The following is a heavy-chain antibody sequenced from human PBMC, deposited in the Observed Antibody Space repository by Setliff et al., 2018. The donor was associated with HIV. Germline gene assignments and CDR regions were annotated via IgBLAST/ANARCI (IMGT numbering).Heavy chain of an antibody. Sequence: SETLSLSCSVSGGSINNDIYFWTWIRQHPGKGLEWIGYIYYSGNTYYHPSLKSRFTISVDTSKNQFSLKLSSVTAADTAVYYCARGTAYYNFWSGYSQDYYYYMDVWGKGTTVTVSS. J-gene: IGHJ6*03. V-gene: IGHV4-31*02. CDR1: GGSINNDIYF. CDR3: ARGTAYYNFWSGYSQDYYYYMDV. D-gene: IGHD3-3*01. CDR2: IYYSGNT.